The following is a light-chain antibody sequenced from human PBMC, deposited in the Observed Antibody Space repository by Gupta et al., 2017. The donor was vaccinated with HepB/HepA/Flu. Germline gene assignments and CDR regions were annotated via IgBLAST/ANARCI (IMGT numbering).Light chain of an antibody. CDR1: SSDVGCYNY. J-gene: IGLJ1*01. Sequence: QSALPPPPSVSASPGHSVTISCTGTSSDVGCYNYVPWYQQHPGKAPKLMIYDVSKRPSGVPDRFAGSKSGNTASLTISGLQAEEEADYYCCSYAGSYTPDVFGTGTKVTVL. CDR2: DVS. V-gene: IGLV2-11*01. CDR3: CSYAGSYTPDV.